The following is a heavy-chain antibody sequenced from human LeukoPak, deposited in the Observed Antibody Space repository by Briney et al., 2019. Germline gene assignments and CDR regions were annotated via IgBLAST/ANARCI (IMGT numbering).Heavy chain of an antibody. V-gene: IGHV3-13*04. J-gene: IGHJ4*02. CDR1: GFTFSTYD. D-gene: IGHD6-19*01. CDR2: INTAGDT. Sequence: GGSLRLSCAASGFTFSTYDMLWVRQATGKGLEWVSAINTAGDTYYSGSVRGRFTISRENAENSLYLQMNSLRAGDTAVFYCVRAPPGSGRLVDYWGQGTLVTVSS. CDR3: VRAPPGSGRLVDY.